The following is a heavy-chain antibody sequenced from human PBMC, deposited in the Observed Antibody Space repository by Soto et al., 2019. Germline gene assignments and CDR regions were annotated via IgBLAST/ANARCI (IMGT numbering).Heavy chain of an antibody. CDR2: IYTGGTT. Sequence: PGGSLRLSCAASGITVSTNYMTWVRQDPGKGLEWVSEIYTGGTTYYADSVKDRFTISRDTAKNTLYLQMNSLRAEDTAVYYCAREIVTTGEYYFDSWGQGTLVTVSS. CDR3: AREIVTTGEYYFDS. V-gene: IGHV3-66*01. J-gene: IGHJ4*02. D-gene: IGHD1-1*01. CDR1: GITVSTNY.